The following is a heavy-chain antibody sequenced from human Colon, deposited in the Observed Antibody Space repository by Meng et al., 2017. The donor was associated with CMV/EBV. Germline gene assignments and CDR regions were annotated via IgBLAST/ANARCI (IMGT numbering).Heavy chain of an antibody. V-gene: IGHV3-23*01. J-gene: IGHJ4*02. D-gene: IGHD2-21*01. Sequence: GESLKISCAASGFTFSTYSMSWVRQAPGKGLEWVSGISSSGGSTYYADSVKGRFTISRDNSKNTLYLRMIDLRAEDTAMYYCAKDRAYCGSFSCSPNYFDGWGQGNLVTVSS. CDR2: ISSSGGST. CDR1: GFTFSTYS. CDR3: AKDRAYCGSFSCSPNYFDG.